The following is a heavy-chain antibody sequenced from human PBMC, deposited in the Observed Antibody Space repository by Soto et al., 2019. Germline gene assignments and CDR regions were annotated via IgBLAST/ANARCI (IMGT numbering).Heavy chain of an antibody. V-gene: IGHV4-59*01. D-gene: IGHD3-9*01. J-gene: IGHJ5*02. Sequence: TSETLSLTCAVSGGSISSYYWSWIRQPPGKGLEWIGYIYYSGSTNYNPSLKGRVTISVDTSKNQFSLKLSSVTAADTAVYYCARGDILTGYFSAVDWFDPWGQGTLVTVSS. CDR1: GGSISSYY. CDR2: IYYSGST. CDR3: ARGDILTGYFSAVDWFDP.